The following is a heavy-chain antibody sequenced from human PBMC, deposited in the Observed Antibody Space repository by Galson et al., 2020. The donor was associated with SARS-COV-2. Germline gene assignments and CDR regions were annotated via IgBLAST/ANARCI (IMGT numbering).Heavy chain of an antibody. J-gene: IGHJ4*02. D-gene: IGHD2-2*01. V-gene: IGHV3-21*01. CDR1: GFTFSSYS. CDR2: ISSSSSYI. Sequence: AGGSLRLSCAASGFTFSSYSMNWVRQAPGKGLEWVSSISSSSSYIYYADSVKGRFTISRDNAKNSLYLQMNSLRAEDTAVYYCAREGYCSSTSCQTDYWGQGTLVTVSS. CDR3: AREGYCSSTSCQTDY.